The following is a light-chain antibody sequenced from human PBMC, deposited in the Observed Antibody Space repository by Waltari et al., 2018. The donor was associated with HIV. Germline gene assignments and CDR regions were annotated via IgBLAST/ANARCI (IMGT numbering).Light chain of an antibody. CDR1: SSHVGAYNY. Sequence: QSALTQPPSASGPPGQSVTISCTGTSSHVGAYNYISWYRQHPGKAPKLMMFEVTKRPSGVPDRFSGSKSGNTASLTVSGLQAEDEAVYYCCSYAGIDVVFGGGTKLPVL. CDR2: EVT. CDR3: CSYAGIDVV. V-gene: IGLV2-8*01. J-gene: IGLJ2*01.